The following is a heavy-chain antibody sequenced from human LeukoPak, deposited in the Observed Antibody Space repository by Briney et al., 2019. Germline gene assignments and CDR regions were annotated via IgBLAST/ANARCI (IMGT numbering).Heavy chain of an antibody. J-gene: IGHJ6*02. CDR2: VNSDGSST. V-gene: IGHV3-74*03. CDR1: GFSFSSYW. D-gene: IGHD2/OR15-2a*01. CDR3: VRGGARRGFYTMDV. Sequence: PGGSLRLSCAASGFSFSSYWMHWVRQAPGKGLEWVSRVNSDGSSTVNADSVKGRFIISRDNAKKTLELEMQSLRAEDTAVYYCVRGGARRGFYTMDVWGQGTTVIVSS.